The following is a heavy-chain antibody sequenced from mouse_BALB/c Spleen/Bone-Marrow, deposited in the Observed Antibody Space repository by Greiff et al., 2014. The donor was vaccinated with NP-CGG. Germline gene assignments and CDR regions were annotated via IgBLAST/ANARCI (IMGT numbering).Heavy chain of an antibody. J-gene: IGHJ2*01. CDR2: INPYKDGT. CDR1: GYTFTSYV. Sequence: LQESGPELVKPGASVKMSCKASGYTFTSYVMHWVKQKPGQGLEWIGYINPYKDGTKYNEKFKGKATLTSDKSSSTAYMELSSLTSEDSAVYYCARQGVDYFDYWGQGTTLTVSS. V-gene: IGHV1-14*01. CDR3: ARQGVDYFDY.